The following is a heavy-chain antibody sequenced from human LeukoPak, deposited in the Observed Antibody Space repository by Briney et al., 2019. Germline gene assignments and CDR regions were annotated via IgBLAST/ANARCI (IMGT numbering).Heavy chain of an antibody. CDR1: GYSFTSYW. CDR3: ARHPQTIAVAED. D-gene: IGHD6-19*01. V-gene: IGHV5-51*01. Sequence: PGESLHISCEGSGYSFTSYWIGWVRPMPGNGLECMGIIYPGDSDPRNSPSFQGQVPLSPDKSISTADLQWSSLKASDTAMYYCARHPQTIAVAEDWGQGTLVTVSS. J-gene: IGHJ4*02. CDR2: IYPGDSDP.